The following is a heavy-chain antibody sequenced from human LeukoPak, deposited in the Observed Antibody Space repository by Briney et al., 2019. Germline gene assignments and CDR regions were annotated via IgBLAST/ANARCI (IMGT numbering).Heavy chain of an antibody. CDR1: GGTFSSYA. D-gene: IGHD4-17*01. J-gene: IGHJ4*02. V-gene: IGHV1-69*04. CDR2: IIPILGIA. Sequence: SVKVSCKASGGTFSSYAISWVRQAPGQGLEWMGRIIPILGIANYAQKFQGRVTITADKSTSTAYMELSSLRSEETAVYYCARDDYGGYWGQGTLVTVSS. CDR3: ARDDYGGY.